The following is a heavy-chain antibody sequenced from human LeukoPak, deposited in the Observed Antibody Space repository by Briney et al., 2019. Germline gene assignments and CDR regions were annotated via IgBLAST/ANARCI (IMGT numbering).Heavy chain of an antibody. J-gene: IGHJ4*02. V-gene: IGHV3-30-3*01. CDR1: GFTFSSSA. Sequence: PGRSLRLSCAASGFTFSSSAMRWVRQAPDKGLEWVAVISYVGSNKYYADSVKGRFTISRDNSKNTLYLQMNSLRADDTAVYYGARDRDSSGWYEGFDYWGQGTLVTVSS. D-gene: IGHD6-19*01. CDR2: ISYVGSNK. CDR3: ARDRDSSGWYEGFDY.